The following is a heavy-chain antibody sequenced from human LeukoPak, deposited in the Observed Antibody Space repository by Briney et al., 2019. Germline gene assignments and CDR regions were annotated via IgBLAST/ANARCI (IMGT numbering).Heavy chain of an antibody. CDR1: GFTFSSYA. CDR3: ARGRYCSSTSCYRVKDWFDP. J-gene: IGHJ5*02. CDR2: ISDSGGTT. Sequence: GGSLRLSCAASGFTFSSYAMSWVRHAAGEGLEWVSAISDSGGTTYYADSVKGRFTISRDNSKNTLYLQMNSLRAEDTAVYYCARGRYCSSTSCYRVKDWFDPWGQGTLVTVSS. D-gene: IGHD2-2*01. V-gene: IGHV3-23*01.